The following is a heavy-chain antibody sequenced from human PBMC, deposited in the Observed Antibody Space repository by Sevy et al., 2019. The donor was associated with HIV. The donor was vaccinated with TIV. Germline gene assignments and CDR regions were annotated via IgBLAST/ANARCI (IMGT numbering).Heavy chain of an antibody. Sequence: GGSLRLSCAASGFTFSSYAMNWVRQAPWKGLEWVSSINAISSNIYYADSVKGRFTISRDNAENSLYLQMNSVRAEDTAVYYCARDLFSGGNAVYGYWGQGTLVTVSS. D-gene: IGHD2-15*01. J-gene: IGHJ4*02. CDR3: ARDLFSGGNAVYGY. V-gene: IGHV3-21*01. CDR1: GFTFSSYA. CDR2: INAISSNI.